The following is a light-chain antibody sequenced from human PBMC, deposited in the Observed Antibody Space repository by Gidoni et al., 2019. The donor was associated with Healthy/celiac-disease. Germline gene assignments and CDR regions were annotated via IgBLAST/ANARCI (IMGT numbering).Light chain of an antibody. CDR3: QQSYSNLWT. V-gene: IGKV1-39*01. CDR1: QSISSY. Sequence: HTTQPPSSLSASVGDRVTITCRASQSISSYLNWYQQKPGKAPKLLIYAASSLQSGVPSRFSGSGSGTDFTLTISSLQPEDFATYYCQQSYSNLWTFGQGTKVEIK. J-gene: IGKJ1*01. CDR2: AAS.